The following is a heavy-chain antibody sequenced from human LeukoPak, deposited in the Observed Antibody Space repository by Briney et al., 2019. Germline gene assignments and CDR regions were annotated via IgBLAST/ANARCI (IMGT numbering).Heavy chain of an antibody. Sequence: PGGSLRLSCAASGFTFSSYGMNWVRQAPGKGLVWVSRIDSDGSGTTYADSVKGRFTISRDNAKNTLYLQMNSLRAEDTAVYFCAREVVGATGSNWFDPWGQGTLVTVSS. J-gene: IGHJ5*02. CDR2: IDSDGSGT. V-gene: IGHV3-74*01. CDR1: GFTFSSYG. CDR3: AREVVGATGSNWFDP. D-gene: IGHD1-26*01.